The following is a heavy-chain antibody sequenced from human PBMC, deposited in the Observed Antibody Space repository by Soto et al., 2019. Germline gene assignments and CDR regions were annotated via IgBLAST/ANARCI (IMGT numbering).Heavy chain of an antibody. CDR1: GGTFSSYA. CDR2: IIPIFGTA. V-gene: IGHV1-69*13. D-gene: IGHD4-4*01. Sequence: VASVKVSCKASGGTFSSYAISWVRQAPGQGLEWMGGIIPIFGTANYAQKFQGRVTITADESTSTAYMELSSLRSEDTAVYYCARDLMTTVTHYYYYGMDVWGQGTTVTVSS. CDR3: ARDLMTTVTHYYYYGMDV. J-gene: IGHJ6*02.